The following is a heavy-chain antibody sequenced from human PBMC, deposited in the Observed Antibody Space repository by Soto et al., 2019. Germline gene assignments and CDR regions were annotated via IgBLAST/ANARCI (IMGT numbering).Heavy chain of an antibody. CDR1: GGSFSGYY. CDR3: ARVRQQLAPVDY. CDR2: INHSGST. J-gene: IGHJ4*02. Sequence: ETLSLTCAVYGGSFSGYYWSWIRQPPGKGLEWIGEINHSGSTNYNPSLKSRVTISVDTSKNQFSLKLSSVTAADTAVYYCARVRQQLAPVDYWGQGTLVTVSS. V-gene: IGHV4-34*01. D-gene: IGHD6-13*01.